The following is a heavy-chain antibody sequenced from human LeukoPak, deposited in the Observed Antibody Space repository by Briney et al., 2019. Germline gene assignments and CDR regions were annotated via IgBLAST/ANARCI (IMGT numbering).Heavy chain of an antibody. CDR3: AKDFYWAFDY. CDR1: GFTFSHFG. Sequence: GGSLRLSCATSGFTFSHFGMHWVRQPPGRGLDWVAHIRYDESDKYYADSVKGRFTISRDISKNTVYLQMNSLRVEYTAVYYCAKDFYWAFDYWGQGTLVTVSS. V-gene: IGHV3-30*02. D-gene: IGHD2-8*02. CDR2: IRYDESDK. J-gene: IGHJ4*02.